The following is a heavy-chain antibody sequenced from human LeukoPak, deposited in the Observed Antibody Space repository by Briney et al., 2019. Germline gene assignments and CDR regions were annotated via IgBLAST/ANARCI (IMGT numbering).Heavy chain of an antibody. CDR2: IYYSGST. CDR3: ARHGRGSGWYGV. J-gene: IGHJ4*02. Sequence: SETLSLTCTVSGGSISSYYWSWIRQPPGKGLEWIGYIYYSGSTNYNPSLKSRVTIPVDTSKNQFSLKLSSVTAADTAVYYCARHGRGSGWYGVWGQGTLVTVSS. V-gene: IGHV4-59*08. CDR1: GGSISSYY. D-gene: IGHD6-19*01.